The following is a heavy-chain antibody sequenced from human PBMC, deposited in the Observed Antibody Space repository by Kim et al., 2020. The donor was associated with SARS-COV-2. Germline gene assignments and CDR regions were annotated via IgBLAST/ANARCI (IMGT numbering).Heavy chain of an antibody. V-gene: IGHV4-59*01. Sequence: SETLSLTCSVSGGAIRGYYWAWIRQPPGKRLEWIDYVYHTGSTNYNPSLRGRVTISLDTSKRQVSLTLTSVIAADTAVYYCASTGVGAVGWFDPWGQGTLVSVSS. CDR2: VYHTGST. CDR3: ASTGVGAVGWFDP. J-gene: IGHJ5*02. CDR1: GGAIRGYY. D-gene: IGHD1-26*01.